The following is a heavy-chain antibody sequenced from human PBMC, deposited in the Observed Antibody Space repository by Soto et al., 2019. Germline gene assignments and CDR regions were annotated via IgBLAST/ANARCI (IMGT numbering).Heavy chain of an antibody. V-gene: IGHV4-59*01. Sequence: SETLSLTCTVSGGSISSYYWSWIRQPPGKGLEWIGYIYYSGSTNYNPSLKSRVTISVDTSKNQFSLKLSSVTAADTAVYYCARDGRSSSWTFDYWGQGTLVTVSS. J-gene: IGHJ4*02. CDR2: IYYSGST. CDR1: GGSISSYY. D-gene: IGHD6-13*01. CDR3: ARDGRSSSWTFDY.